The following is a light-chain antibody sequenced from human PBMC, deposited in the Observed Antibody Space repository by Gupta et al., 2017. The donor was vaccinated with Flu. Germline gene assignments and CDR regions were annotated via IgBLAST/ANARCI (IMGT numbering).Light chain of an antibody. CDR1: KLGDKY. Sequence: SYELTQPPSVSVSPGQTASITCSGDKLGDKYASWYQQKPGQSPVVVIYQDIKRPSGIPERFSGSSSGNTATLTISGTQAMDEADYYCQAWDTSTGVFGGGTKLTVL. CDR2: QDI. CDR3: QAWDTSTGV. J-gene: IGLJ3*02. V-gene: IGLV3-1*01.